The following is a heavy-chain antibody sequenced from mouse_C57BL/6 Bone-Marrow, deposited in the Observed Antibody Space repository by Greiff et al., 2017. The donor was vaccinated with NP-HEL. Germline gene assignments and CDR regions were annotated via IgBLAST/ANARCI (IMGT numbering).Heavy chain of an antibody. J-gene: IGHJ1*03. CDR2: IDPANGDT. V-gene: IGHV14-4*01. CDR1: GFNIKDDY. D-gene: IGHD2-1*01. Sequence: VQLKQSGAELVRPGASVKLSCTASGFNIKDDYMHWVKQRPEQGLEWIGWIDPANGDTEYASKFQGKATITADTSSNTAYLQLSSLTSEDTAVYYCTAIYYGNYEGVFWYFDVWGTGTTVTVSS. CDR3: TAIYYGNYEGVFWYFDV.